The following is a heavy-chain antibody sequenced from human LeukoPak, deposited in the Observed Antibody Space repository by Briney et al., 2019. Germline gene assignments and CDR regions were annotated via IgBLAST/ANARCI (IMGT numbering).Heavy chain of an antibody. CDR2: IIPIFGTA. J-gene: IGHJ6*02. D-gene: IGHD6-6*01. CDR3: ARAGAARSDNYYYGMDV. Sequence: SVKVSCKASGGTFSSYAISWVRQAPRQGLEWMGGIIPIFGTANYAQKFQGRATITADESTSTAYMELSSLRSEDTAVYYCARAGAARSDNYYYGMDVWGQGTTVTVSS. CDR1: GGTFSSYA. V-gene: IGHV1-69*13.